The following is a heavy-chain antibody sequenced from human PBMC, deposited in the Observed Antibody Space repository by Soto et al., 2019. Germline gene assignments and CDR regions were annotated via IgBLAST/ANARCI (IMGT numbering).Heavy chain of an antibody. CDR1: GFTFNTYA. V-gene: IGHV3-23*01. J-gene: IGHJ4*02. CDR2: LSGSGAST. D-gene: IGHD2-15*01. CDR3: AKGQSATCYSGLHN. Sequence: GGSLRLSCTASGFTFNTYAMSWVRQAPGKGLEWVSVLSGSGASTYYAESVKGRFTISRDSSKNMLYLQMNSLKAEDSALYYCAKGQSATCYSGLHNWGQGALVTVSS.